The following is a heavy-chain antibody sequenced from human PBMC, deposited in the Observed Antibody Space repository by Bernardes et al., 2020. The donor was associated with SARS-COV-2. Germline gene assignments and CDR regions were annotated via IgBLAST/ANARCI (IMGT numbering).Heavy chain of an antibody. J-gene: IGHJ6*02. D-gene: IGHD2-2*01. CDR3: ARELRVVVPAALGFGYYYYYGMDV. V-gene: IGHV4-34*01. CDR1: GGSFSGYY. CDR2: INHSGST. Sequence: LSLTCAVYGGSFSGYYWSWIRQPPGKGLEWIGEINHSGSTNYNPSLKSRVTISVDTSKNQFSLKLSSVTAADTAVYYCARELRVVVPAALGFGYYYYYGMDVWGQGTTVTVSS.